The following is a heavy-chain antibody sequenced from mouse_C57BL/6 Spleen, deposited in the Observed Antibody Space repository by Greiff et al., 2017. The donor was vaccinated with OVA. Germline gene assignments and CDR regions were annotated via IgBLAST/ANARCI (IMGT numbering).Heavy chain of an antibody. D-gene: IGHD2-2*01. Sequence: VQLQQSGAELARPGASVKLSCKASGYTFTSYGISWVKQRTGQGLEWIGEIYPRSGNTYYNEKFKGKATLTADKSSSTAYMELRSLTSEDSAVYFCARGGMVTTRYAMDYWGQGTSVTVSS. CDR2: IYPRSGNT. V-gene: IGHV1-81*01. J-gene: IGHJ4*01. CDR3: ARGGMVTTRYAMDY. CDR1: GYTFTSYG.